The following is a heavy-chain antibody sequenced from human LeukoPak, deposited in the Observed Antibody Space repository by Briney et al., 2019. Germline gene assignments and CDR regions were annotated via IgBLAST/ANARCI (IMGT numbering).Heavy chain of an antibody. CDR1: GYTFTSYG. CDR2: ISAYNGNT. D-gene: IGHD6-19*01. J-gene: IGHJ6*02. Sequence: ASVKVSCKASGYTFTSYGISWVRQAPGQGLEWMGWISAYNGNTNYAQKLQGRVTMTTDTSTSTAYMELRSLRSDDTAVYYCARDRTREQWVLAGSYYYYYGMDVWGQGTTVTVSS. V-gene: IGHV1-18*01. CDR3: ARDRTREQWVLAGSYYYYYGMDV.